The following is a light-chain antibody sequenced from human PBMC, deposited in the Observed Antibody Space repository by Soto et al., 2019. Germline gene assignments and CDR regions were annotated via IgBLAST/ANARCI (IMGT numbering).Light chain of an antibody. CDR2: DVT. J-gene: IGLJ2*01. V-gene: IGLV2-23*02. Sequence: QSALTQPASVSGSPGQSITISCYETSHDVGSYNLVSWYQHHPGKAPKLMIYDVTKRPSGVSNRFSGSKSGNTASLTISGLQAEDEADYYCSSYAGTSTYYVVFGGGTQLTVL. CDR3: SSYAGTSTYYVV. CDR1: SHDVGSYNL.